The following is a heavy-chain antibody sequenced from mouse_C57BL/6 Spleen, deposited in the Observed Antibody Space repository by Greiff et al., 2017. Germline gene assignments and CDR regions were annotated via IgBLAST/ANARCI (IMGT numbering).Heavy chain of an antibody. CDR2: IDPANGDT. CDR1: GFNIKDDY. D-gene: IGHD1-1*01. V-gene: IGHV14-4*01. CDR3: TTTVFDY. J-gene: IGHJ2*01. Sequence: VQLKQSGAELVRPGASVKLSCTASGFNIKDDYMHWVQQRPEKGLEWMGWIDPANGDTEYATKFQGKATIPADTSSNTAYLQLSSLTSDDTAVYYCTTTVFDYWGQGTALTVSS.